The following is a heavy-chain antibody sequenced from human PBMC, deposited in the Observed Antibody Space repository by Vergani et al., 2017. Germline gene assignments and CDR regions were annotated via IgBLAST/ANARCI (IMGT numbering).Heavy chain of an antibody. Sequence: QVQLVQSGSEVKKPGASVKVSCKASGYIFTSYDINWVRQATGQGLEWMGWMNPNSGNTGYVQKFQGRVTMTRNTSISTAYMGLSSLRSEDTAVYYCASSGTPGLDPNHWGQGTLVTVSS. D-gene: IGHD2-15*01. J-gene: IGHJ5*02. CDR1: GYIFTSYD. CDR2: MNPNSGNT. V-gene: IGHV1-8*01. CDR3: ASSGTPGLDPNH.